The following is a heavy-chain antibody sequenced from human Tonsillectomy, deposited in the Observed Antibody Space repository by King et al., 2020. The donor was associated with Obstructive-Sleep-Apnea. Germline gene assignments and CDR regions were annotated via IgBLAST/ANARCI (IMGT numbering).Heavy chain of an antibody. CDR3: VIAMVRGVARMSYYYGMDV. CDR1: GGSISSSSYY. D-gene: IGHD3-10*01. Sequence: QLQESGPGLVKPSETLSLTCTVSGGSISSSSYYWGWIRQPPGKGLEWIGSIYYSGSTYYNPSLKSRVTISVDTSKNQFSLKLSSVTAADTAVYYCVIAMVRGVARMSYYYGMDVWGQGTTVTVSS. V-gene: IGHV4-39*07. CDR2: IYYSGST. J-gene: IGHJ6*02.